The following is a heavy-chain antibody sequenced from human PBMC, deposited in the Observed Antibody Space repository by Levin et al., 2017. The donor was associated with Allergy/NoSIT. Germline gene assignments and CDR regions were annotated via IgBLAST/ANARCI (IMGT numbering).Heavy chain of an antibody. CDR3: ARADSAYDPTPYSGVYYSYYFDY. CDR2: IYYGGYT. J-gene: IGHJ4*02. D-gene: IGHD1-26*01. V-gene: IGHV4-30-4*01. Sequence: SETLSLTCTVSGGSISGGDYYWSWIRQPPGKGLEWIGYIYYGGYTHSNPSLKSRVTISIDTSKNQFSLKLSSVTAADTAVYYCARADSAYDPTPYSGVYYSYYFDYWGQGTLVTVSS. CDR1: GGSISGGDYY.